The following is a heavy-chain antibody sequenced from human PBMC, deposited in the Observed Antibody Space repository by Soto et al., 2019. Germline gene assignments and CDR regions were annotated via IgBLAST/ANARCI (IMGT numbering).Heavy chain of an antibody. CDR2: IKQDGSDK. J-gene: IGHJ5*02. Sequence: GGSLRLSCAASGFTVSSYWMSWVRQAPGKGLEWVANIKQDGSDKYYVDSVKGRFTISRDNAKSSLYLQMNSLRADDTAVYYCARDLATAGRFDPWGQGTLVTVSS. D-gene: IGHD6-13*01. V-gene: IGHV3-7*03. CDR3: ARDLATAGRFDP. CDR1: GFTVSSYW.